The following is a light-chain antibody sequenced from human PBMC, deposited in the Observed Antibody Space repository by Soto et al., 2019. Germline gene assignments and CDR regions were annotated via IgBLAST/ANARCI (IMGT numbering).Light chain of an antibody. CDR3: QQYNNWPRT. J-gene: IGKJ1*01. CDR1: QSVSNN. CDR2: AAS. Sequence: EIVLTQCPGTLSLSPGERATLSCRASQSVSNNYLAWYQQNPGQAPRLLIYAASARATGIPARFSGSGSGTEFTLTISSLQSEDFAVYYCQQYNNWPRTFGQGTKVDI. V-gene: IGKV3-15*01.